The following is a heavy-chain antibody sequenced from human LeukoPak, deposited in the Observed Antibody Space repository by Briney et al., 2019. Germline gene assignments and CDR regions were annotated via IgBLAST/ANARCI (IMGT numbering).Heavy chain of an antibody. Sequence: SGESLKISCQGSGYTFGNYWIAWVRQMPGKGLESMGIIYPDDSDTRYSPSFQGQVTFSADKSISSAYLQWSSLKASDTAMYYCARLSDGYNDYWGQGTLVTVSS. CDR1: GYTFGNYW. D-gene: IGHD5-24*01. V-gene: IGHV5-51*01. CDR3: ARLSDGYNDY. J-gene: IGHJ4*02. CDR2: IYPDDSDT.